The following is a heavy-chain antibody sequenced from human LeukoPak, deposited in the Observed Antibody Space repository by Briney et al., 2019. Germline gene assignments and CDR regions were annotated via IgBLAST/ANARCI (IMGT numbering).Heavy chain of an antibody. J-gene: IGHJ3*01. CDR2: ISTYNSNI. D-gene: IGHD2-2*01. CDR1: GYTFTTFG. CDR3: ARGRLPADAFDV. Sequence: ASVKVSCKASGYTFTTFGFTWVRQAPGQGLEWLGWISTYNSNINYAQNFQDRLTLTTDTSTNTAYMELSSLRSDDTAIYYCARGRLPADAFDVWGQGTLVTVSS. V-gene: IGHV1-18*01.